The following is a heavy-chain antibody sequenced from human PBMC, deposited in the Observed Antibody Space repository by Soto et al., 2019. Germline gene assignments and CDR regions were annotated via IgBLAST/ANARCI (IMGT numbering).Heavy chain of an antibody. CDR3: AADDCSSTSCYSDYYYGMDV. J-gene: IGHJ6*02. Sequence: SVKVSCKASGFTFTSSAVQWVRQACGQRLEWIGWIVVGSGNTNYAQKFQERVTITRDMSTSTAYMELSSLRSEDTAVYYCAADDCSSTSCYSDYYYGMDVWGQGTTVTVSS. CDR1: GFTFTSSA. D-gene: IGHD2-2*01. CDR2: IVVGSGNT. V-gene: IGHV1-58*01.